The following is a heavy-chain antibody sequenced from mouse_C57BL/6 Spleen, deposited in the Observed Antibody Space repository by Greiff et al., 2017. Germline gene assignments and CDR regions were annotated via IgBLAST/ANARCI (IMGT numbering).Heavy chain of an antibody. J-gene: IGHJ4*01. D-gene: IGHD2-5*01. CDR2: INPSNGGT. V-gene: IGHV1-53*01. Sequence: QVQLQQPGTELVKPGASVKLSCTASGYTFTSYWMHWVKQRPGQGLEWIGNINPSNGGTNYNEKFKSKATLTVDKSSSTAYLQLSSLTSEDSAVYYCARYSNYLYYYAMDYWGQGTSVTVSS. CDR3: ARYSNYLYYYAMDY. CDR1: GYTFTSYW.